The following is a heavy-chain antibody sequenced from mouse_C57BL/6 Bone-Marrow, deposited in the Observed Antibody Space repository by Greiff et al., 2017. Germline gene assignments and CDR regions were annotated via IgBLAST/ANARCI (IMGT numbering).Heavy chain of an antibody. Sequence: QVQLQQSGPGLVAPSQSLSITCTVSGFSLTSYAISWVRQPPGKGLEWLGVIWTGGGTNYNSALKSRLSISKDNSKSQVLLKMNSLQTDDTARYYCARTIYYDYDGGFAYWGQGTLVTVSA. CDR3: ARTIYYDYDGGFAY. D-gene: IGHD2-4*01. CDR1: GFSLTSYA. CDR2: IWTGGGT. V-gene: IGHV2-9-1*01. J-gene: IGHJ3*01.